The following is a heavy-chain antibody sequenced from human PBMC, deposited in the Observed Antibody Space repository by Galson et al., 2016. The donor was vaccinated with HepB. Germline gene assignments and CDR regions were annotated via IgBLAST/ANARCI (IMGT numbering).Heavy chain of an antibody. CDR1: GYTFRNYY. CDR3: ARASPRKLELRG. D-gene: IGHD1-7*01. Sequence: CKASGYTFRNYYMHWVRQAPGQGLEWVGRINPNSGVTNYAQKFQGRVTMTSDTSINTAYLELGRLTSDDTAVYYCARASPRKLELRGWGQGTLVTVSS. V-gene: IGHV1-2*06. J-gene: IGHJ4*02. CDR2: INPNSGVT.